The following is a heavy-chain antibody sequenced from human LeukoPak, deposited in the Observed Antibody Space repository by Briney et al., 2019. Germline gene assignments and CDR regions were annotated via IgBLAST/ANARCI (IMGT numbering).Heavy chain of an antibody. D-gene: IGHD3-16*01. CDR2: IRYDGNSE. CDR1: GFTFSTYD. Sequence: DPGRSLRLSCAASGFTFSTYDMHWVRQAPGKGLQWVTFIRYDGNSESYADSVKGRFNISRDNSKNTLYLQMNSLRAEDTALYFCAKDLTYTSQGGSDSWGQGTLVIVSS. V-gene: IGHV3-30*02. CDR3: AKDLTYTSQGGSDS. J-gene: IGHJ4*02.